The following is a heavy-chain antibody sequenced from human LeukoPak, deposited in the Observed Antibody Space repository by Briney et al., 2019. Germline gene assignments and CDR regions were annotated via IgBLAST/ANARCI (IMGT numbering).Heavy chain of an antibody. Sequence: QPGGSLRLSCAASTFTFSSFAMNWVRQAPGRGLEWLSYISSSGSNIYYADSVKGRFTISRDDAKNSVYLQMNSLRAEETAVYYCVRDFNTVTTAYLHHWGQGTLVTVSS. CDR2: ISSSGSNI. J-gene: IGHJ1*01. V-gene: IGHV3-48*03. CDR1: TFTFSSFA. CDR3: VRDFNTVTTAYLHH. D-gene: IGHD4-17*01.